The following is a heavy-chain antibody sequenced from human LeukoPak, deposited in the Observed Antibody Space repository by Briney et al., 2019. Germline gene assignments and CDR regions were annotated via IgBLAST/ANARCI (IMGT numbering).Heavy chain of an antibody. Sequence: SEALSLTCTVSGGSISSGDYYWSWIRQPPGKGLEWIGYIHYSGSTYYNPSLKSRVTISVDTSKNQFSLKLSSVTAADTAVYYCARGGETAAAGTFRYWGQGTLVTVSS. CDR1: GGSISSGDYY. CDR3: ARGGETAAAGTFRY. J-gene: IGHJ4*02. D-gene: IGHD6-13*01. CDR2: IHYSGST. V-gene: IGHV4-30-4*08.